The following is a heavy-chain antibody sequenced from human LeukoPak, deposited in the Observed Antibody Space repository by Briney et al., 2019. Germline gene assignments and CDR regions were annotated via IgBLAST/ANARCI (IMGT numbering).Heavy chain of an antibody. CDR3: ARVPSDY. Sequence: PGGSLRLSCAFSGFTHSSYSMNWVGQAAGKRLEWVSGISSNGNNVYYADSVRGRFTISRDNAKNSLYLQMNSLRAEDTAVYYCARVPSDYWGQGTLVTVSS. J-gene: IGHJ4*02. V-gene: IGHV3-21*01. CDR2: ISSNGNNV. CDR1: GFTHSSYS.